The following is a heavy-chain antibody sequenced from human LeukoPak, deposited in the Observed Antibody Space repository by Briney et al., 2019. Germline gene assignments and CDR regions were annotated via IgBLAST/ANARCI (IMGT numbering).Heavy chain of an antibody. CDR2: VNPNSGGT. Sequence: ASVRVSCKTSGYAFTDSYLHWVRQAPGRGLEWMGYVNPNSGGTDYAQKFQGRVTMTRDTSITTAYMELTALTSDDTAIYFCARQVVRMTNNWFDPWGQGTLVTASS. CDR1: GYAFTDSY. D-gene: IGHD2-15*01. V-gene: IGHV1-2*02. CDR3: ARQVVRMTNNWFDP. J-gene: IGHJ5*02.